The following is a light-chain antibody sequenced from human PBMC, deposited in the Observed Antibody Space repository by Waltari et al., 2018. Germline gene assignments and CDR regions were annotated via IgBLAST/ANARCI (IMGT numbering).Light chain of an antibody. CDR3: SSYTSSTYPVV. CDR1: SSDVGGYNY. Sequence: LTQPASVSGSPGQSVTISCTGTSSDVGGYNYVSWYQQHPGNAPKLMIYEVTHRPSGVSNRFSGSKSGNTASLTISGLQAEDEADYYCSSYTSSTYPVVFGGGTKLTVL. CDR2: EVT. V-gene: IGLV2-14*01. J-gene: IGLJ2*01.